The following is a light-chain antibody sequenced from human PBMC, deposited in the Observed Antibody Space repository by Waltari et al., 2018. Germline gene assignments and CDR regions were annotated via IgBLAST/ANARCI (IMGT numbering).Light chain of an antibody. J-gene: IGLJ3*02. Sequence: QSALTQPAAVSGSPGPSATISRPGASSDIGRYDIVSWYQQHPGNAPKLVISDVSKRPSGVSDRFSGSKSGDTASLTISGLQFEDEADYYCCSYAGNYVWVFGGGTRLTVL. CDR2: DVS. CDR1: SSDIGRYDI. V-gene: IGLV2-23*02. CDR3: CSYAGNYVWV.